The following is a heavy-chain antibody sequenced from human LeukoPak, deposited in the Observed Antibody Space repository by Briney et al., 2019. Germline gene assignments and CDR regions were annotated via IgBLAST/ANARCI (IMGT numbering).Heavy chain of an antibody. J-gene: IGHJ4*02. V-gene: IGHV4-31*03. Sequence: SETLSLTCTVSGGSISSGGYYWSWIRQHPGKGLEWIGYIYYSGSTYYNPSLKSRVTISVDTSKNQFSLKLSSVTAADTAVYYCARRIAAAGTARPFDYWGQGTLVTVPS. D-gene: IGHD6-13*01. CDR1: GGSISSGGYY. CDR3: ARRIAAAGTARPFDY. CDR2: IYYSGST.